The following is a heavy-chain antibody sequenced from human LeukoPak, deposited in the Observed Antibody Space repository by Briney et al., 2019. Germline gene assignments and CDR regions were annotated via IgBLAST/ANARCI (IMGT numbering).Heavy chain of an antibody. CDR3: ARELYGAYDY. J-gene: IGHJ4*02. V-gene: IGHV3-48*04. D-gene: IGHD4-17*01. CDR1: GFTFSSYS. CDR2: ISSSSNTI. Sequence: GGSLRLSCAASGFTFSSYSMNWVRQAPGKGLEWVSYISSSSNTIYYADSVKGRFTISRDNAKNSLYLQMNSLRAEDTAVYYCARELYGAYDYWGQGTLVTVSS.